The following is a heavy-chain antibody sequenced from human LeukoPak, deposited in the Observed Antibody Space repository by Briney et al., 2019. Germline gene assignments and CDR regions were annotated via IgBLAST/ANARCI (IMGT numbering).Heavy chain of an antibody. CDR3: TRVRTTVNRFDP. V-gene: IGHV1-18*01. CDR2: ISTYNGNT. J-gene: IGHJ5*02. D-gene: IGHD4-11*01. Sequence: GASVKVSCKASGYTFINYGISWVRQAPGQGLEWMGWISTYNGNTNYGQKFQGRVTMTTDTSTSTAYMELRSLRSDDTAVYYCTRVRTTVNRFDPWGQGTLVTVSS. CDR1: GYTFINYG.